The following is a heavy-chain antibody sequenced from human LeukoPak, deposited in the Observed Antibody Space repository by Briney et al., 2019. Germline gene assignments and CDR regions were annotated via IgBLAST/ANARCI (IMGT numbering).Heavy chain of an antibody. D-gene: IGHD3-22*01. Sequence: SEIVSLTCTVSGGSISGYYWTWMRQPPGKGLEWIGYIYYSGSTNYNPSLKSRVTISVDSSKNQFSLKLSSVTAADTAVYYCARGGDSSGYYLEYNWFDPWGQGTLVTVSS. V-gene: IGHV4-59*01. CDR3: ARGGDSSGYYLEYNWFDP. J-gene: IGHJ5*02. CDR2: IYYSGST. CDR1: GGSISGYY.